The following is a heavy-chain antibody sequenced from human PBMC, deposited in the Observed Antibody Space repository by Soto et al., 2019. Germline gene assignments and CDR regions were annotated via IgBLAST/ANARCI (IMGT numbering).Heavy chain of an antibody. CDR3: ARDRGADAPIDF. Sequence: QVQLVESGGGVVQPERSLRLSCVASRFTFSDYGMHWVRQAPGKGLEWVAVIWHDGLKKDYVDSVKGRFTVSRDNSKNTLYLHMNRLRVEDTATDYCARDRGADAPIDFWGQGTLVTVSS. CDR1: RFTFSDYG. CDR2: IWHDGLKK. J-gene: IGHJ4*02. V-gene: IGHV3-33*01.